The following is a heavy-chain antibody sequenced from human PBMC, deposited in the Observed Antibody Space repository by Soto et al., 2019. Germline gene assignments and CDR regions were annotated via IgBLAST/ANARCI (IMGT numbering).Heavy chain of an antibody. CDR1: GFTFGDYA. CDR2: IRSKAYGGTT. Sequence: GGSLRLSCTASGFTFGDYAMSWVRQAPGKGLEWVGFIRSKAYGGTTEYAASVKGRFTISRDDSKSIAYLQMNSLKTEDTAVYYCARLRGVYTGPCSYWGQGTLVTVSS. J-gene: IGHJ4*02. CDR3: ARLRGVYTGPCSY. D-gene: IGHD6-13*01. V-gene: IGHV3-49*04.